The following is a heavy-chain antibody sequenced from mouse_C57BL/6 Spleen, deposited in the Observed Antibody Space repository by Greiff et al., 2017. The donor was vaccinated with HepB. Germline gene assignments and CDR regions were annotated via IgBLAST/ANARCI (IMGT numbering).Heavy chain of an antibody. D-gene: IGHD1-1*01. J-gene: IGHJ2*01. CDR3: ARYYYGSSFTLYYFDY. Sequence: VQLQQSGAELAKPGASVKLSCKASGYTFTSYWMHWVKQRPGQGLEWIGYINPSSGYTKYNQKFKDKATLTADKSSSTAYMQLSSLTYEDSAVYYCARYYYGSSFTLYYFDYWGQGTTLTVSS. V-gene: IGHV1-7*01. CDR2: INPSSGYT. CDR1: GYTFTSYW.